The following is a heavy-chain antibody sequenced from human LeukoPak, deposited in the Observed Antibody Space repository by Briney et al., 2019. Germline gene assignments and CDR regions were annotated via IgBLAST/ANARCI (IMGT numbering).Heavy chain of an antibody. CDR1: GGSISSGGYS. J-gene: IGHJ6*04. CDR3: ARAGCGYDYSYYYYGMDV. D-gene: IGHD5-12*01. Sequence: SQTLSLTCAVSGGSISSGGYSWSWIRQPPGKGLEWIGYIYHSGSTYYNPSLKSRVTISVDRSKNQFSLKLSSVTAADTAVYYCARAGCGYDYSYYYYGMDVWGKGTTVTVSS. CDR2: IYHSGST. V-gene: IGHV4-30-2*01.